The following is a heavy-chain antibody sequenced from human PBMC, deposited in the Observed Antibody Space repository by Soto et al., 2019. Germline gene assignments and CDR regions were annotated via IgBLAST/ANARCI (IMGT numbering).Heavy chain of an antibody. V-gene: IGHV5-10-1*01. CDR3: ARPDSKRYGMDV. CDR2: IDPSDSYT. CDR1: GCSFTSYW. J-gene: IGHJ6*02. Sequence: GESLKISCKGSGCSFTSYWISWVRQMPGKGLEWMGRIDPSDSYTNYSPSFQGHVTISADKSISTAYLQWSSLKASDTAMYYCARPDSKRYGMDVWGQGTTVTVSS.